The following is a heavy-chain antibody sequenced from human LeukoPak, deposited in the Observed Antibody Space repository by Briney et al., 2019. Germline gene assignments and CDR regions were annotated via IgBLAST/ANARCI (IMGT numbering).Heavy chain of an antibody. J-gene: IGHJ3*02. V-gene: IGHV4-4*09. CDR3: ARPGTYGASAFDI. CDR2: IYTSGST. CDR1: GGSISSYY. D-gene: IGHD1-26*01. Sequence: SETLSLTCTVSGGSISSYYWSWIRQPPGKGLEWIGYIYTSGSTNYNPSLKSRVTISVDTSKNQFSLKLSSVTAADTAVYYCARPGTYGASAFDIWGQGTMVTVSS.